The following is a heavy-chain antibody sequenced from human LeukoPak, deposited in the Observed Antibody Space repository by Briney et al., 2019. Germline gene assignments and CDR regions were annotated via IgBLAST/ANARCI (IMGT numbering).Heavy chain of an antibody. CDR2: INPSGGGT. V-gene: IGHV1-46*01. CDR1: GYTFTSYY. J-gene: IGHJ5*02. CDR3: ARGMLAVPSNWFDP. D-gene: IGHD2-8*01. Sequence: GASVKVSCKASGYTFTSYYIHWVRQAPGQGLEWMGVINPSGGGTSYAQKFQGRVTMTRDTSTSTVYMDLRSLRSEDTAVYFCARGMLAVPSNWFDPWGQGTLVTVSS.